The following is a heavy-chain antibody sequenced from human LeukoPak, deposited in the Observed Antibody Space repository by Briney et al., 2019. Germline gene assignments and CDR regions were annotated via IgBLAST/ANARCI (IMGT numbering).Heavy chain of an antibody. V-gene: IGHV4-34*01. Sequence: PSETLSLTCVVYDDSFSGYFWSWIRLPPGKGLEWIGEIDHTGSTNYNPSLKSRVSILVDTSKNRFSLNLKSMTAADTAIYYCARPASPLPATSGPFAFDSWGQGTMVTVSS. CDR3: ARPASPLPATSGPFAFDS. J-gene: IGHJ3*01. CDR1: DDSFSGYF. CDR2: IDHTGST. D-gene: IGHD2-2*01.